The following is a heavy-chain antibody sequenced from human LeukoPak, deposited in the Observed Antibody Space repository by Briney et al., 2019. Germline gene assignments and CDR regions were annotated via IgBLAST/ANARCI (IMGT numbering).Heavy chain of an antibody. J-gene: IGHJ4*02. V-gene: IGHV4-39*07. CDR1: GDSISSGHYF. CDR2: IYYSGST. Sequence: PSETLSLTCTVSGDSISSGHYFWGWLRQPPGKGLEWIGSIYYSGSTYYNPSLKSRVTISVDTSKNQFSLKVTSVIAADTAVYYCARDRQQLVRGDHFDYWGQGTLVTVSS. D-gene: IGHD6-13*01. CDR3: ARDRQQLVRGDHFDY.